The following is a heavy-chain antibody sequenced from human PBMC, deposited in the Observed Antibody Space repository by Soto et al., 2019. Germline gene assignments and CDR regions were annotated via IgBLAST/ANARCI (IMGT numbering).Heavy chain of an antibody. D-gene: IGHD3-10*01. CDR1: GGTFSGYA. CDR3: ARTNLDYGSGSYLFYYYYGMDV. Sequence: SVKVSCKASGGTFSGYAISWVRQAPGQGLEWMGGIIPIFGTANYAQKFQGRVTITADESTSTAYMELSSLRSEDTAVYYCARTNLDYGSGSYLFYYYYGMDVWGQGTTVTVSS. V-gene: IGHV1-69*13. J-gene: IGHJ6*02. CDR2: IIPIFGTA.